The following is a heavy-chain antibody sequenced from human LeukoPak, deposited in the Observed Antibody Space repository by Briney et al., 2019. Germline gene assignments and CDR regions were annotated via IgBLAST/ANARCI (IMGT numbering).Heavy chain of an antibody. J-gene: IGHJ4*02. CDR3: ARDREMTTFDY. V-gene: IGHV3-21*01. D-gene: IGHD4-17*01. CDR2: ISSSSSYI. Sequence: GGSLRLSCAASGFTFSSYSMNWVHQAPGKGLEWVSSISSSSSYIYYADSVKGRFTISRDNAKNSLYLQMNSLRAEDTAVYYCARDREMTTFDYWGQGTLVTVSS. CDR1: GFTFSSYS.